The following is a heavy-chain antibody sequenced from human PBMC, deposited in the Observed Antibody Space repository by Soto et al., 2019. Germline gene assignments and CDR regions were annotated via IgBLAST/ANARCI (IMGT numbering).Heavy chain of an antibody. D-gene: IGHD3-22*01. CDR2: INAGNGDT. CDR1: GYTFTTYG. Sequence: ASVKVSCKASGYTFTTYGIHWVRQAPGQRLEWMGWINAGNGDTKYSQKFQGRVTITGDKSASTVYMELSSLRSEDTAVFYCARDFGVVVIDYWGQGTLVTVSS. CDR3: ARDFGVVVIDY. V-gene: IGHV1-3*01. J-gene: IGHJ4*02.